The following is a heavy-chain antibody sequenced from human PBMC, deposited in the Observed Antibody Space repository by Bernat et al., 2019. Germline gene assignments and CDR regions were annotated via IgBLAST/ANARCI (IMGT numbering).Heavy chain of an antibody. CDR1: GGSISSGSYY. D-gene: IGHD3-3*01. V-gene: IGHV4-61*02. CDR2: IYTSGST. CDR3: ARFIPLRFLAKFDP. Sequence: QVQLQESGPGLVKPSQTLSLTCTVSGGSISSGSYYWSWIRQPAGKGLEWIGRIYTSGSTTYNPSLKSRVTISVDTSKNQCSLKLSSVTAAYAAVYYCARFIPLRFLAKFDPWGQGTLVTVSS. J-gene: IGHJ5*02.